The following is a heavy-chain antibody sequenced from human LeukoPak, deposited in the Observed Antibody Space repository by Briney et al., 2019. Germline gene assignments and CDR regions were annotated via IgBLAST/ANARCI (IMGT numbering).Heavy chain of an antibody. CDR1: GFTFSSYA. V-gene: IGHV3-30-3*01. CDR3: ARDRTLLGIPFDY. J-gene: IGHJ4*02. D-gene: IGHD1-20*01. Sequence: GGSLRLSCAAPGFTFSSYAMPWVRQAPGKGLEWVAVISHDGSNKYYADFVKGRFTISRDNSKNTLYLQMNSLRAEDTAVYYCARDRTLLGIPFDYWGQGTLVTVSS. CDR2: ISHDGSNK.